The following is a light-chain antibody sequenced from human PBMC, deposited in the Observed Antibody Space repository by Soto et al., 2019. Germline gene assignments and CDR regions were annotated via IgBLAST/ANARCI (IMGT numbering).Light chain of an antibody. CDR2: GAF. V-gene: IGKV3-11*01. CDR1: PSVTNF. CDR3: QQRNIWPPVT. J-gene: IGKJ5*01. Sequence: EIVLTQSPATLSLSPGERATLSCRASPSVTNFLASYQQKPGQAPRLLIYGAFNRATGIPARFSCSGSGTDFTLTISSLEPEDSAIYYCQQRNIWPPVTFGQGTRLEIK.